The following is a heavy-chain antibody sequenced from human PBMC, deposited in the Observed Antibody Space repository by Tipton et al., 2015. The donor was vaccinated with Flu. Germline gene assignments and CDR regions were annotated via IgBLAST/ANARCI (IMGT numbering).Heavy chain of an antibody. Sequence: LRLSCTVSGGSMSSFYWTWIRQPAGKGLEWIGRMYVSGSTKYNPSLKSRVTMSVDTSKNQFSLKLSSVTAADTAVYYCARGSGSGTDVTFYFWGQGALVTVSS. D-gene: IGHD3-10*01. V-gene: IGHV4-4*07. CDR3: ARGSGSGTDVTFYF. J-gene: IGHJ4*02. CDR2: MYVSGST. CDR1: GGSMSSFY.